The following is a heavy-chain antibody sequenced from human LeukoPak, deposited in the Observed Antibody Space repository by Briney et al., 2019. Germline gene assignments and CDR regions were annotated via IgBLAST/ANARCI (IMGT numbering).Heavy chain of an antibody. CDR2: TYYRSKWYN. CDR1: GDSVSSNSAA. V-gene: IGHV6-1*01. Sequence: SQTLSLTCAIYGDSVSSNSAAWNWIRQSPSRGLEWLGRTYYRSKWYNDYAVSVKSRITINPDTSRNQFSLQLNSVTPEDTAVYYCARDTYSGYDSLFGNYFYYAMDVWGQGTTVTVSS. D-gene: IGHD5-12*01. CDR3: ARDTYSGYDSLFGNYFYYAMDV. J-gene: IGHJ6*02.